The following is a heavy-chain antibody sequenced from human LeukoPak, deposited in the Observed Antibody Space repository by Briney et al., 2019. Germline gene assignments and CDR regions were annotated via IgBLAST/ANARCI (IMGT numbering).Heavy chain of an antibody. CDR1: GFTFGSYA. J-gene: IGHJ4*02. Sequence: GGSRGLSWAASGFTFGSYARSGFGKPPGKGLEWVSAISGSGGSTYYADSVKGRFTISRDNSKNALYLQMNSLRVEDTAVYYCAIDPNWGTHSWGQGVLVTVSS. CDR3: AIDPNWGTHS. CDR2: ISGSGGST. D-gene: IGHD7-27*01. V-gene: IGHV3-23*01.